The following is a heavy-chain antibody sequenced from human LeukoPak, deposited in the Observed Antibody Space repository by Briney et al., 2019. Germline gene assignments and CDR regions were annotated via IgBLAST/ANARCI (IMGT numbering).Heavy chain of an antibody. CDR1: GFSFRNYD. J-gene: IGHJ3*02. CDR3: ARRSAAAGIDAFDI. Sequence: GGSLRLSCSASGFSFRNYDMHCVLQPTGKGLEWVSAVGTGGDTYYAGSVKGRFTVVRENAKNTLYLQMNSLRAGDTAMYYCARRSAAAGIDAFDIWGQGTMVTVSS. D-gene: IGHD6-13*01. CDR2: VGTGGDT. V-gene: IGHV3-13*01.